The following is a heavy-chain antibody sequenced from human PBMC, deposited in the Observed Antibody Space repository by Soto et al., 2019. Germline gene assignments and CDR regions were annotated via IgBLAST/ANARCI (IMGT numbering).Heavy chain of an antibody. CDR1: GGSISSGGYS. D-gene: IGHD3-3*01. J-gene: IGHJ3*02. V-gene: IGHV4-30-2*01. Sequence: QLQLQESGSGLVKPSQTLSLTCAVSGGSISSGGYSWSWIRQPAGKGLEWIGYIYHSGSTYYNPSLKSRVTISVDRSKNQFSLKLSSVTAADTAVYYCARAQLALEGAFDIWGQGTMVTVSS. CDR3: ARAQLALEGAFDI. CDR2: IYHSGST.